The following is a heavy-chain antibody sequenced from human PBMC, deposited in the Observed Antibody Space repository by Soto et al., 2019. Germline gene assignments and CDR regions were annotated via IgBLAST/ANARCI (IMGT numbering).Heavy chain of an antibody. V-gene: IGHV3-74*01. CDR2: MNPDGSAI. CDR1: GFTFSSSW. J-gene: IGHJ4*02. Sequence: PGGSLRLSCVVSGFTFSSSWMHWVRQGPGKGLVWVSRMNPDGSAINYADSVKGRFTTSRENAKNILYLQMNSLRAEDTALYYCVKGWSEYWGQGTLVTVSS. CDR3: VKGWSEY. D-gene: IGHD2-15*01.